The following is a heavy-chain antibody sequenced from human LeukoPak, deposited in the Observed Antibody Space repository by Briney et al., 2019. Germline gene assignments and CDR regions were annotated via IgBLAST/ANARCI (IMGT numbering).Heavy chain of an antibody. CDR3: AREIGPIQLHLWGSAFDS. Sequence: ASVKVSCKASGYTFTGYYMHWVRQAPGQGLEWMGWINPNSGGTNYAQKFQGRVTMTRDKSIRTAYMELSRLTSDDTAVYYCAREIGPIQLHLWGSAFDSWGQGTLVTVSS. J-gene: IGHJ4*02. CDR1: GYTFTGYY. D-gene: IGHD5-18*01. CDR2: INPNSGGT. V-gene: IGHV1-2*02.